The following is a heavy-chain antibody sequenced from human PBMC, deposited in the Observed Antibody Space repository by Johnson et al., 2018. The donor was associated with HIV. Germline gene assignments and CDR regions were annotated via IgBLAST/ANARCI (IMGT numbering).Heavy chain of an antibody. CDR1: GFTFSSYA. CDR3: AKGRSGAGGAFDI. Sequence: VQLVESGGGVVQPGRSLRLSCAASGFTFSSYAMHWVRQAPGKGLEWVAFIRYDGSNKYYADSVKGRFTISRENSKNTLYLQMNSLRAEDTAVYYCAKGRSGAGGAFDIWGQGTMVTVSS. J-gene: IGHJ3*02. V-gene: IGHV3-30*02. CDR2: IRYDGSNK. D-gene: IGHD1-26*01.